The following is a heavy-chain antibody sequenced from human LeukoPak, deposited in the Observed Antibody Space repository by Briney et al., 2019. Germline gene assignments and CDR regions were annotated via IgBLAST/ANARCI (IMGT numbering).Heavy chain of an antibody. Sequence: ASVKVSCKASGYTFTGYYMHWVRQAPGQGLEWMGWINPNSGGTNYAQKFQGRVTMTRDTSISTAYMELSRLRSDATAVYYCARKPFIGTGAYYAMDVWGQGTTVTVSS. CDR2: INPNSGGT. CDR3: ARKPFIGTGAYYAMDV. CDR1: GYTFTGYY. J-gene: IGHJ6*02. V-gene: IGHV1-2*02. D-gene: IGHD1-14*01.